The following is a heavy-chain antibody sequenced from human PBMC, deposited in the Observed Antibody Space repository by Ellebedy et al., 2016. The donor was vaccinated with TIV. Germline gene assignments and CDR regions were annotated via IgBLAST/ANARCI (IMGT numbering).Heavy chain of an antibody. CDR1: GGTFSSYA. CDR3: ARSSSSWYGWFDP. D-gene: IGHD6-13*01. Sequence: SVKVSCXASGGTFSSYAISWVRQAPGQGLEWMGGIIPIFGTANYAQKFQGRVTMTRDTSTSTVYMELSSLRSEDTAVYYCARSSSSWYGWFDPWGQGTLVTVSS. CDR2: IIPIFGTA. V-gene: IGHV1-69*05. J-gene: IGHJ5*02.